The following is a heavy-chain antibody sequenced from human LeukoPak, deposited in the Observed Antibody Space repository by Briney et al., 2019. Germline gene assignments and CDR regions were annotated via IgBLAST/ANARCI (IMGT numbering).Heavy chain of an antibody. Sequence: SVKVSCKASGGTFSSYAISWVRQAPGQGLEWMGGIIPIFGTANYAQKFQGRVTITADESTSTAYMELSSLRSEDTAVYYCARDPSYSSGWYEPFDYWGQGTLVTDSS. J-gene: IGHJ4*02. CDR1: GGTFSSYA. CDR3: ARDPSYSSGWYEPFDY. CDR2: IIPIFGTA. D-gene: IGHD6-19*01. V-gene: IGHV1-69*01.